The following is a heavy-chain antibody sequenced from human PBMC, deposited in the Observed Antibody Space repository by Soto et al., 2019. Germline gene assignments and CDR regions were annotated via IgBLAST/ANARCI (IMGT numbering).Heavy chain of an antibody. D-gene: IGHD3-22*01. J-gene: IGHJ4*02. CDR1: GGSVSSGSYY. V-gene: IGHV4-61*01. Sequence: QVQLQESGPGLVKPSETLSLTCAVSGGSVSSGSYYWGWIRQPPGKGLEWIGYIYYSGSTNYNPYLKSRVTISVDTSKNQCALKMSSVTAADPAVYYCARTYYSSGYSHFDYWGQGTLVTVSS. CDR3: ARTYYSSGYSHFDY. CDR2: IYYSGST.